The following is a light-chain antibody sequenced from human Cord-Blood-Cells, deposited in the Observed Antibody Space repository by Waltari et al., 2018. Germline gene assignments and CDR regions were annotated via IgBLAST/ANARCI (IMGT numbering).Light chain of an antibody. V-gene: IGLV2-8*01. CDR3: SSYAGSNNYVV. J-gene: IGLJ2*01. CDR2: EVS. CDR1: SSDVGGHNY. Sequence: QSALTPPTSASGSPGQSVTIPCTGTSSDVGGHNYVSWYQPPPGKAPKLMIYEVSKRPSGGPDRFSGSKSGNTASLTVAGLQAEDEADYYCSSYAGSNNYVVFGGGTKLTVL.